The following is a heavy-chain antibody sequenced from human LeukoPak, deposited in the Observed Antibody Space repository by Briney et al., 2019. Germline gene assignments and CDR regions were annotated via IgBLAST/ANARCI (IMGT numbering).Heavy chain of an antibody. Sequence: GGSLRLSCAASGFTFSSYSMNWVRQAPGKGLEWVSYISSSSSTIYYADSVKGRFTISRDNAKNSLYLQMNSLRAEDTAVYYCARGDYSNHYYYYMDVWGKGTTVTVSS. CDR1: GFTFSSYS. CDR2: ISSSSSTI. CDR3: ARGDYSNHYYYYMDV. J-gene: IGHJ6*03. D-gene: IGHD4-11*01. V-gene: IGHV3-48*01.